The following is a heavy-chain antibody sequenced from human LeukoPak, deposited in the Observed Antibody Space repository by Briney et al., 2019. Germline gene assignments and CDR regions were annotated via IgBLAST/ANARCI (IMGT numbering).Heavy chain of an antibody. CDR2: ISYDGSNK. V-gene: IGHV3-30*18. CDR1: GFTFSSYG. Sequence: PGRSLRLSCAASGFTFSSYGMHWVRQAPGKGLEWVAVISYDGSNKYYADSVKSRFTISRDNSKNTLYLQMNSLRAEDTAVYYCAKSDSSSPLDYWGQGTLVTVSS. D-gene: IGHD6-13*01. CDR3: AKSDSSSPLDY. J-gene: IGHJ4*02.